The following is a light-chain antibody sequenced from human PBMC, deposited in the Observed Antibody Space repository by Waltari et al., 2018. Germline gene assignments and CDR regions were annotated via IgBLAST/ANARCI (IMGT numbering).Light chain of an antibody. CDR1: QRVSSSY. CDR3: QQYGSSPWT. V-gene: IGKV3-20*01. Sequence: EIVLTQSPGTLSLSPGERATLSCSASQRVSSSYLAWYQQKPGQAPRVLIHGASNRATGIPDRFSGSGSGTDFTLNISRLEPEDFAVYYCQQYGSSPWTFGQGTKVEIK. J-gene: IGKJ1*01. CDR2: GAS.